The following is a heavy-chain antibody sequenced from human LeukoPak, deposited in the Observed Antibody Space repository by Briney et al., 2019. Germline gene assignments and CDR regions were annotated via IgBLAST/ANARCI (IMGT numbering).Heavy chain of an antibody. D-gene: IGHD6-19*01. CDR2: MYYSGST. V-gene: IGHV4-59*05. CDR1: GGSISSYY. CDR3: ARQPVRIAVAGRNWFDP. J-gene: IGHJ5*02. Sequence: SETLSLTCTVSGGSISSYYWSWIRQPPGKGLEWIGSMYYSGSTYYNPSLKSRVTISVDTSKNQFSLKLSSVTAADTAVYYCARQPVRIAVAGRNWFDPWGQGTLVTVSS.